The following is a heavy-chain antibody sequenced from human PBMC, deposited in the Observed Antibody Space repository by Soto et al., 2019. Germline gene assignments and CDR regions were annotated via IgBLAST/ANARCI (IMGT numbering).Heavy chain of an antibody. V-gene: IGHV3-7*01. J-gene: IGHJ3*02. Sequence: SGGSLRLSCAASGFTFSSYWMSWVRQAPGKGLEWVANIKQDGSEKYYVDSVKGRFTISRDNAKNSLYLQINSLRAEDTAVYYCARDFWGIYDFWSGLNIWGQGTMVTVSS. D-gene: IGHD3-3*01. CDR2: IKQDGSEK. CDR3: ARDFWGIYDFWSGLNI. CDR1: GFTFSSYW.